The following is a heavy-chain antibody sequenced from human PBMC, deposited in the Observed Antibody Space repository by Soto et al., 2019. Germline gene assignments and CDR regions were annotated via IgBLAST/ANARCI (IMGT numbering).Heavy chain of an antibody. D-gene: IGHD1-7*01. CDR2: IYWDDDK. CDR1: GFALTTSGVG. V-gene: IGHV2-5*02. CDR3: AHRLTRYTWNYGLFDD. Sequence: QITLKASGPTLVKPTQTLTLTCTFSGFALTTSGVGVGWIRQPPGKALEWLALIYWDDDKRYSPSLKSRLTITKDTSKSQVVLTVTNMDPVDTATYYCAHRLTRYTWNYGLFDDWGQGTLVTVSS. J-gene: IGHJ4*02.